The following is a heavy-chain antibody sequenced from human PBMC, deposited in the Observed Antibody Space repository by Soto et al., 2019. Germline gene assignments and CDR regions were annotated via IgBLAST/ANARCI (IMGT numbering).Heavy chain of an antibody. CDR1: GGSMSSYY. Sequence: SETLSLTCTVSGGSMSSYYWSWIRQAPGKRLEWIGYIYYSGGANYNPSLKSRVSISVDTSKNQFSLKLTSVTAADTAVYYCARTPMFYYDSSGANFDYWGQGILVTVSS. J-gene: IGHJ4*02. D-gene: IGHD3-22*01. CDR3: ARTPMFYYDSSGANFDY. V-gene: IGHV4-59*01. CDR2: IYYSGGA.